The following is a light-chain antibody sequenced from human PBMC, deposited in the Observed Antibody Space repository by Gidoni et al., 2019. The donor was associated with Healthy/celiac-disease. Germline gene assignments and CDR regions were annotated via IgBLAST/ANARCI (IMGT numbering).Light chain of an antibody. J-gene: IGKJ4*01. Sequence: DIQLTTSPSFLSASLGDRVTITCRASQGISSYLAWYQQKPGKAPNLLIYAASTLQSGVPSRFSGSGSGTEFTLTIISLQPEDFATYYCQQLNSYPPTFGGGTKVEIK. CDR3: QQLNSYPPT. V-gene: IGKV1-9*01. CDR2: AAS. CDR1: QGISSY.